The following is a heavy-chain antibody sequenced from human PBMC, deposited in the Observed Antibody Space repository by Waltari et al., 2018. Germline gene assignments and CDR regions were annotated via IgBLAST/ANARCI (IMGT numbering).Heavy chain of an antibody. CDR2: IGTAGDT. J-gene: IGHJ3*02. CDR1: GFTFSRYD. CDR3: ARARGYTDAFDI. Sequence: EVQLVESGGGLVQPGGSLRLSCAASGFTFSRYDLHWVRQATGKGLEWVSAIGTAGDTYDPGSVKGRFTISRENAKNSLYLQMNSLRAGDTAVYYCARARGYTDAFDIWGQGTMVTVSS. D-gene: IGHD6-13*01. V-gene: IGHV3-13*01.